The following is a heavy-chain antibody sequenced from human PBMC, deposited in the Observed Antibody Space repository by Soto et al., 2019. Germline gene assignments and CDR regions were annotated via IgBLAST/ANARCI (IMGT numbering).Heavy chain of an antibody. CDR1: GASISSGGYY. V-gene: IGHV4-31*03. J-gene: IGHJ3*02. Sequence: KTSETLSLTCTVSGASISSGGYYWTWIRQHPGEGLEWIGHIYYGGSAYYNPSLTSRLTISVDTSNNQFSLKLSSVTAADTAMYYCASQYDFYAFDIWGQGTMVTVSS. D-gene: IGHD3-3*01. CDR3: ASQYDFYAFDI. CDR2: IYYGGSA.